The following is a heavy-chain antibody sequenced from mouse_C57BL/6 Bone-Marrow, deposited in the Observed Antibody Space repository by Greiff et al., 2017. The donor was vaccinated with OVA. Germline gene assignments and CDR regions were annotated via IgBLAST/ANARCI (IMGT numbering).Heavy chain of an antibody. D-gene: IGHD2-13*01. V-gene: IGHV1-47*01. J-gene: IGHJ2*01. CDR3: ARGGGDPDY. CDR1: GYTFPTYP. Sequence: QVQLQQSGAELLKPGASVKMSCKASGYTFPTYPIKWMKQTPGTSLEWIGNFHPYNDDNKSNEQLKCTATLTVEKSSSTVYVELSRLTSDDSAVYYCARGGGDPDYWGQGTTLTVSS. CDR2: FHPYNDDN.